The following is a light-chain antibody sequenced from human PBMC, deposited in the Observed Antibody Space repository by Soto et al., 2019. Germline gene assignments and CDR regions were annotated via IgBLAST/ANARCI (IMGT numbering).Light chain of an antibody. V-gene: IGKV1-39*01. CDR2: AAS. J-gene: IGKJ4*01. Sequence: DIPMTQSPSSLSASVGDRVTITCRASQSISSYLNWYQQKPGKAPKLLIYAASSLQSGVPSRFSGRGSGTDFTLTISSLQPEDFATYYCQQSYSTLLTFGGGTKVEIK. CDR1: QSISSY. CDR3: QQSYSTLLT.